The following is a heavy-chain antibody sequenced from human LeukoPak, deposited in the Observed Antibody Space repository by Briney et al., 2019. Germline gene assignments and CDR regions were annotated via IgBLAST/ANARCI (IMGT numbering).Heavy chain of an antibody. D-gene: IGHD3-22*01. V-gene: IGHV3-21*01. Sequence: GGSLRLSCAASGFIFTNYAMTWVRQAPGKGLEWVSSISSSSSYIYYADSVKGRFTISRDNAKNSLYLQMNSLRAEDTAVYYCEGYYYDSSGYLGYWGQGTLVTVSS. CDR3: EGYYYDSSGYLGY. J-gene: IGHJ4*02. CDR2: ISSSSSYI. CDR1: GFIFTNYA.